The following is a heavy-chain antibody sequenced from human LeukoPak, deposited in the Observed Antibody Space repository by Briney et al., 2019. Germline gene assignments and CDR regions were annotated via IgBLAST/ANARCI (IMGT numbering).Heavy chain of an antibody. CDR2: ISYDGSNK. Sequence: GGSLRLSCAASGFTFSSYAMHWVRQAPGKGLEWVAVISYDGSNKYYADSVKGRFTISRDNSKNTLYLQMNSLRAEDTAVYYCAKVNGDPDAFDIWGQGTMVTVSS. CDR1: GFTFSSYA. CDR3: AKVNGDPDAFDI. V-gene: IGHV3-30-3*01. J-gene: IGHJ3*02. D-gene: IGHD4-17*01.